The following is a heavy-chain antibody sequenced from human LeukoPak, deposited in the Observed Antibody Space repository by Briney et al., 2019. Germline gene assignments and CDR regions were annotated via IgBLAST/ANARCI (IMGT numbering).Heavy chain of an antibody. Sequence: ASVKVSCKASGYTFTSYDINWVRQATGQGLEWMGWMNPNSGNTGYAQKFQGRVTMTRNTSISTAYMELSSLRSEDTAVYYCARGFRLTGTGSTPMDVWGKGTTVTVSP. CDR2: MNPNSGNT. CDR1: GYTFTSYD. CDR3: ARGFRLTGTGSTPMDV. V-gene: IGHV1-8*01. J-gene: IGHJ6*04. D-gene: IGHD2-8*02.